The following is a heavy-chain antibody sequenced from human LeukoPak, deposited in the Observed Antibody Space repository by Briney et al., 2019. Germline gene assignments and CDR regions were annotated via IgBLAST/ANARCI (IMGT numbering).Heavy chain of an antibody. Sequence: GGSLTLSCAASGFTFTYYAVNWVRQAPGKGLEWVSAISASGGTTYYADSVKGRFTISRDESKNTLFLQMNTLRAEDTAVYYCAKDALQVLTRGVYFDYWGQGTLVTVSS. CDR3: AKDALQVLTRGVYFDY. D-gene: IGHD4/OR15-4a*01. V-gene: IGHV3-23*01. CDR1: GFTFTYYA. J-gene: IGHJ4*02. CDR2: ISASGGTT.